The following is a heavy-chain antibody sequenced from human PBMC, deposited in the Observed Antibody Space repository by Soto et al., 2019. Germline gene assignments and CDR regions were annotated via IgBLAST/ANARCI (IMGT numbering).Heavy chain of an antibody. CDR2: INAHSGGT. Sequence: ASVKVSCKASGFSFTGYYIHWLRQAPGQGLEWMGWINAHSGGTEYAQKFQGRVTLTRDTSISTAYMTLSSLRSDDTAIYYCAKDLTRQLAYWLDPWGQGTQGTVS. J-gene: IGHJ5*02. V-gene: IGHV1-2*02. D-gene: IGHD6-6*01. CDR3: AKDLTRQLAYWLDP. CDR1: GFSFTGYY.